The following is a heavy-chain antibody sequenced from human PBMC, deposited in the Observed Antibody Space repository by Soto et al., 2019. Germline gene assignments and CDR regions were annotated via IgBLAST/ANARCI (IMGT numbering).Heavy chain of an antibody. D-gene: IGHD6-13*01. CDR1: GVTFRSYA. V-gene: IGHV1-69*13. Sequence: SVNVSCPASGVTFRSYAISWVRQAPGRGLEWMGGIIPIFGTANYAQNCQGRVTITADGYRSSAYMELSILRSEDAAVYYWARDPSSSSCYANKYSYYGMDVWG. CDR3: ARDPSSSSCYANKYSYYGMDV. CDR2: IIPIFGTA. J-gene: IGHJ6*02.